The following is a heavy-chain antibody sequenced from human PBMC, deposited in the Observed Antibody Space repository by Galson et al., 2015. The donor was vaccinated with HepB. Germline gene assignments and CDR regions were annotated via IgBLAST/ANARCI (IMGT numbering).Heavy chain of an antibody. Sequence: SLRLSCATSGFTFGSYAMSWVRQAPGKGLEWVSAIGGSGGSTYYADSVKGRFTISRDNSKNTLYLQMNSLRAEDTAVYYCAKGETMIVVVIMLWGQGTLVTVSS. J-gene: IGHJ4*02. CDR2: IGGSGGST. V-gene: IGHV3-23*01. CDR3: AKGETMIVVVIML. CDR1: GFTFGSYA. D-gene: IGHD3-22*01.